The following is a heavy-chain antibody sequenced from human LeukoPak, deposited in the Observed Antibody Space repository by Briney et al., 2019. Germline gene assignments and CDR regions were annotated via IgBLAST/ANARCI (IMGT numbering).Heavy chain of an antibody. CDR3: AKDWGSSGWYNYFDP. V-gene: IGHV3-23*01. D-gene: IGHD6-19*01. Sequence: GGSLRLSCADSGVTFSNYAMSWVRQAPGKGLEWVSAVSGSGDGTYYADSVKGRFTISRDNSRNILYLQMDSLRTEDTAVYYCAKDWGSSGWYNYFDPWGQGTLVTVSS. J-gene: IGHJ5*02. CDR1: GVTFSNYA. CDR2: VSGSGDGT.